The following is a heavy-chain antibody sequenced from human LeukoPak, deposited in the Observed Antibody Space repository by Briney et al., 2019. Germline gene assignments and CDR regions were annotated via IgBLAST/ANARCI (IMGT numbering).Heavy chain of an antibody. D-gene: IGHD5-12*01. V-gene: IGHV4-34*01. J-gene: IGHJ4*02. CDR1: GGSFSGYY. Sequence: SETLSLTCAVYGGSFSGYYWSWIRQPPGKGLEWIGEINHSGSTNYNPSLKSRVTISVDTSKNQFSLKLSSVTAADTAVYYCAREMATTETFDCWGQGTLVTVSS. CDR3: AREMATTETFDC. CDR2: INHSGST.